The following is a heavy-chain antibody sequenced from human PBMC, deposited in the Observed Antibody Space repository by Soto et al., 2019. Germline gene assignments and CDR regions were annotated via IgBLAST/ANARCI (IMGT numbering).Heavy chain of an antibody. Sequence: PSETLSLTCAVYGGSFSGYYWSWIRQPPGKGLEWIGYIYYSGSTNYNPSLKSRVTISVDTSKNQFSLKLSSVTAADTAVYYCARGYYGSGSYYNYYYYTDVWGKGTTVTGSS. D-gene: IGHD3-10*01. V-gene: IGHV4-59*01. CDR2: IYYSGST. CDR3: ARGYYGSGSYYNYYYYTDV. J-gene: IGHJ6*03. CDR1: GGSFSGYY.